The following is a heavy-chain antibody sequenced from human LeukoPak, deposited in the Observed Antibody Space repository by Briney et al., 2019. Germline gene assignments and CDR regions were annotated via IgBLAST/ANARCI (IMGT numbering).Heavy chain of an antibody. D-gene: IGHD4-17*01. CDR1: RVTFSNYW. Sequence: PGGSLRLSCAASRVTFSNYWMHWVRQAPGKGLVLVSRINSVGSSTSYADSVRGRFTISRDNARNTLYLQMNSLRAEDTAVYYCASHGDYDAFDIWGQGTMVTVSS. V-gene: IGHV3-74*01. CDR3: ASHGDYDAFDI. J-gene: IGHJ3*02. CDR2: INSVGSST.